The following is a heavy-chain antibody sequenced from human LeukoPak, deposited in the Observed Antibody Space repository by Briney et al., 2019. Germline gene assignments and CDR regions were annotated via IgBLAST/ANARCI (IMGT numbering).Heavy chain of an antibody. D-gene: IGHD2-21*02. CDR3: TSWGDTTAEYFQR. Sequence: GGSLRLSCAASGFTFSSYWMSWVRQAPGKGLEWVANIKQDGSQKYYVDSVKGRFSISRDNAQNSMYLQMNSLRVEDTAVYYCTSWGDTTAEYFQRWGQGTLVTVSS. CDR1: GFTFSSYW. J-gene: IGHJ1*01. V-gene: IGHV3-7*01. CDR2: IKQDGSQK.